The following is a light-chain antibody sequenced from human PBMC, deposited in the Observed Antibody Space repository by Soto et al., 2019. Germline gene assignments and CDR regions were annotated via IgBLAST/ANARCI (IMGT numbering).Light chain of an antibody. CDR2: GAS. Sequence: EIVLTQSPGTLSLSPGERATLSCRASQSVSSTSLAWYQQKPGQAPRLLIYGASTRATGIPDRFSGSGSGTDFTLTISRVEPEDFAVYYCQQYGSSPRTFGQGTKVEIK. CDR1: QSVSSTS. V-gene: IGKV3-20*01. CDR3: QQYGSSPRT. J-gene: IGKJ1*01.